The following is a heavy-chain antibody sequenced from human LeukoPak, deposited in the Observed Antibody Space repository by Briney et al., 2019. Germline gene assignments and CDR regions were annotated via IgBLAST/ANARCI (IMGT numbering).Heavy chain of an antibody. CDR2: IGTAGDT. D-gene: IGHD6-19*01. CDR1: GFTFSSYD. J-gene: IGHJ4*02. Sequence: GGSLRLSCAASGFTFSSYDMHWVRQATGKGLEWVSAIGTAGDTYYPGSVKGRFTISRENAKNSLYLQMNSLRAEDTAVYYCAKGTYSSGWYDIDYWGQGTLVTVSS. V-gene: IGHV3-13*01. CDR3: AKGTYSSGWYDIDY.